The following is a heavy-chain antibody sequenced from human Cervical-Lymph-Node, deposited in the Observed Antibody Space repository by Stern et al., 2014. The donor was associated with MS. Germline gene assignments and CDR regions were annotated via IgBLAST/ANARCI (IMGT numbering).Heavy chain of an antibody. CDR1: GYTFTSYW. Sequence: EVQLVESGPEVKRPGESLKISCQASGYTFTSYWIGWVRQMPGKGLEWIAIIFPGGSDIRYSPSFQGQVTSSDDKSSSTAYLQWNNLKASDTAIYYCARQRYFDYWGQGTLVTVSS. V-gene: IGHV5-51*01. CDR3: ARQRYFDY. J-gene: IGHJ4*02. CDR2: IFPGGSDI.